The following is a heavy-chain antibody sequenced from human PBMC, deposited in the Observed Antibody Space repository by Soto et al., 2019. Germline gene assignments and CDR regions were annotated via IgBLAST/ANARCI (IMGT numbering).Heavy chain of an antibody. CDR3: AREHDYLNWFDP. CDR2: TNHSGST. J-gene: IGHJ5*02. D-gene: IGHD4-17*01. Sequence: SETLSLTCAVYGGSFSGYYWSWIRQPPGKGLEWIGETNHSGSTNYNPSLKSRVTISVDTSKNQFSLKLSSVTAADTAVYYCAREHDYLNWFDPWGQGTLVTVSS. V-gene: IGHV4-34*01. CDR1: GGSFSGYY.